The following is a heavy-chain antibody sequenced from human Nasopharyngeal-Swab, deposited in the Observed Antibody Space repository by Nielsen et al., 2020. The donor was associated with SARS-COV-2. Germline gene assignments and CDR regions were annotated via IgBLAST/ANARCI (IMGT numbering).Heavy chain of an antibody. Sequence: GGSLRLSCTASGFIFGRYAMHWIRQAPGKGLEWVAVTSDDGSNKFYADSVKGRFTIPRDNSKNTLYLQMNSLRPEDTAVYYCARGYGDSWSPVRETDFWGQGTLVTVSS. J-gene: IGHJ4*02. CDR1: GFIFGRYA. V-gene: IGHV3-30*04. CDR2: TSDDGSNK. D-gene: IGHD6-13*01. CDR3: ARGYGDSWSPVRETDF.